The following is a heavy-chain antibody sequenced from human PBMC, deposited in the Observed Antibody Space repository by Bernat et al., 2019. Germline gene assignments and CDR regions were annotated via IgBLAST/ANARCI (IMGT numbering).Heavy chain of an antibody. CDR2: IYYSGST. V-gene: IGHV4-39*01. CDR1: GGSISSSSYY. D-gene: IGHD3-22*01. CDR3: ARHYDSSGYYRGRFHYYCYGMDV. Sequence: QLQLQESGPGLVKPSETLSLTCTVSGGSISSSSYYWGWIRQPPGKGLEWIGCIYYSGSTYYNPSLKSRVTISVDTSKNQFSLKLSSVTAADTAVYYCARHYDSSGYYRGRFHYYCYGMDVWGQGTTVTVSS. J-gene: IGHJ6*02.